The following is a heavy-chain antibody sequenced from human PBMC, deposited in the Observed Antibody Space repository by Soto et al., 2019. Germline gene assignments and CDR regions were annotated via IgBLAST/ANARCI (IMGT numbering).Heavy chain of an antibody. CDR1: GFVFSDYS. J-gene: IGHJ4*02. CDR3: AKAKDDYEVYFDY. Sequence: SLRLSCLGSGFVFSDYSINWVRLAPGKGLEWVSSISGSGGSTYYADSVKGRFTISRDNSKNTLYLQMNSLRAEDTAVYYCAKAKDDYEVYFDYWGQGTLVTVSS. D-gene: IGHD4-17*01. V-gene: IGHV3-23*01. CDR2: ISGSGGST.